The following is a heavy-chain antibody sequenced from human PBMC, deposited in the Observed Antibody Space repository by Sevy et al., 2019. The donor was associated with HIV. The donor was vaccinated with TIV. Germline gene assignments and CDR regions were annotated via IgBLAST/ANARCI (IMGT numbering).Heavy chain of an antibody. CDR2: FCFGGGKI. V-gene: IGHV3-23*01. CDR3: AREGCTRPHDY. CDR1: GFAFYDYS. D-gene: IGHD2-8*01. Sequence: GGSLRLSCAASGFAFYDYSMSWVRQAPGKGLEWVAIFCFGGGKINYADSVKGRFTISRDNSKNSFDLQMDNLRVEDTALYYCAREGCTRPHDYWGQGTRVTVSS. J-gene: IGHJ4*02.